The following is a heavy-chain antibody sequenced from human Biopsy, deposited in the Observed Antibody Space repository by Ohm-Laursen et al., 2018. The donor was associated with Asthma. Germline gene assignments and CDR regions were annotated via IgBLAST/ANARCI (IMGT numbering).Heavy chain of an antibody. D-gene: IGHD4-17*01. V-gene: IGHV4-30-4*01. J-gene: IGHJ6*02. Sequence: SQTLSLTCRVSGGYTGSSDHHWAWIRQVPRKGLEWIGFVCWSGSTHYSRSLERRVSISIDTATNEFSMKLWSVTPADTAVYFCARVVSYGDIYFGIDVRGPGNTVVVS. CDR2: VCWSGST. CDR1: GGYTGSSDHH. CDR3: ARVVSYGDIYFGIDV.